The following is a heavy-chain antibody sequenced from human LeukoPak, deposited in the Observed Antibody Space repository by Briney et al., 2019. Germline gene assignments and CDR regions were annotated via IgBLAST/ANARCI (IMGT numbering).Heavy chain of an antibody. CDR2: ISPKGIT. CDR1: GYAINIDYS. CDR3: GHKISLYYGPGSSDY. D-gene: IGHD3-10*01. V-gene: IGHV4-38-2*01. J-gene: IGHJ4*02. Sequence: SETLSLTCFVSGYAINIDYSWGWIRQSPGKGLEWIGVISPKGITHYNPSLRGRVTISEDTSKNQFSLKLTSVTAADTAVYYCGHKISLYYGPGSSDYWGQGTLVTVSS.